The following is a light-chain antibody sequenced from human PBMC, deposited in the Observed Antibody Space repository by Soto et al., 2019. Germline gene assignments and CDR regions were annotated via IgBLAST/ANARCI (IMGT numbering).Light chain of an antibody. CDR1: SSDVGDYNY. CDR3: CSYAGSYTLV. CDR2: DVS. Sequence: QSALAQPRSVSGSPGQSVAISCTGTSSDVGDYNYVSWYQQHPGKAPKLMIYDVSARPSGVPNRFSGSKSGNTASLTISGLQTEDEADYCCCSYAGSYTLVFGGGTKLTVL. V-gene: IGLV2-11*01. J-gene: IGLJ3*02.